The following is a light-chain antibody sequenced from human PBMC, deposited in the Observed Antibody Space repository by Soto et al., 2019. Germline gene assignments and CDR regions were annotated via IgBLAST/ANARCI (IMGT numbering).Light chain of an antibody. CDR1: SSDVGGYNY. CDR2: DVS. Sequence: QSALTQPACVSGSPGQSITISCTGTSSDVGGYNYVSWYQQHPGKAPKLMLFDVSHRPLGVSNRFSASKSGNTASLTISGLQSEDEADYYCSSYTASSTRVFGTGTKVTVL. J-gene: IGLJ1*01. V-gene: IGLV2-14*01. CDR3: SSYTASSTRV.